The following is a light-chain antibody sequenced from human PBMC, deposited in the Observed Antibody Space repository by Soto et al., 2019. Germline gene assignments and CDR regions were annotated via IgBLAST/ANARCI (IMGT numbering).Light chain of an antibody. Sequence: QPVLTQPPSVSGAPGQRVTISGTGSSSNIGAGYDVHWYQQLPGTAPKLLIYGNSNRPSGVPDRFSGSKSGTSASLAITGLQAEDEADYYCQSYDSSLSGVVFGGGTKLTVL. CDR3: QSYDSSLSGVV. CDR2: GNS. CDR1: SSNIGAGYD. V-gene: IGLV1-40*01. J-gene: IGLJ2*01.